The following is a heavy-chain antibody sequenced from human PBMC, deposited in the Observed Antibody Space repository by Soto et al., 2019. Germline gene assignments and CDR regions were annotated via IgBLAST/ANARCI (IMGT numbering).Heavy chain of an antibody. J-gene: IGHJ4*02. V-gene: IGHV4-31*03. CDR1: SGSISSAGHY. CDR2: IYYSGST. CDR3: ARQGYRYGQGLDY. Sequence: QVQLQESGPGLVKPSQTLSLTCTVSSGSISSAGHYWSWIRQPPGKGLEWIGYIYYSGSTYYNPSRRSRVTISVDTSKSQFALKLSSVTAADTAVYYCARQGYRYGQGLDYWGQGTLVTVSS. D-gene: IGHD5-18*01.